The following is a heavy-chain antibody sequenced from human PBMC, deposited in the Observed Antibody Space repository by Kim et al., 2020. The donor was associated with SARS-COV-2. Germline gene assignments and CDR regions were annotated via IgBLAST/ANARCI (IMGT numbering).Heavy chain of an antibody. CDR1: GFTFRSYA. J-gene: IGHJ4*02. D-gene: IGHD3-10*01. Sequence: GGSLRLSCAASGFTFRSYAMSWVRQAPGKGLEWVSAISGSGGSTYYADSVKGRFTISRDNFKNTLYLQMNSLRVEDTAVYYCAKDFYDSGSYYNLFDYWGQGPLVTVSS. CDR2: ISGSGGST. CDR3: AKDFYDSGSYYNLFDY. V-gene: IGHV3-23*01.